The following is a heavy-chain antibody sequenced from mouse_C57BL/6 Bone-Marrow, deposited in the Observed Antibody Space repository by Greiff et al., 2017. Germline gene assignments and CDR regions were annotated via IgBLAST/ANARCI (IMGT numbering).Heavy chain of an antibody. J-gene: IGHJ4*01. Sequence: QVQLQQSGAELMKPGASVKLSCKASGYTFTGYWIEWVKQRPGHGLEWIGELFPGSGSTYYNEKFKGKATLTAETSSNTAYMQLSSLTTEAAAIYYGARRGQERRGDDWGQGTSVTVSS. CDR2: LFPGSGST. V-gene: IGHV1-9*01. CDR3: ARRGQERRGDD. CDR1: GYTFTGYW.